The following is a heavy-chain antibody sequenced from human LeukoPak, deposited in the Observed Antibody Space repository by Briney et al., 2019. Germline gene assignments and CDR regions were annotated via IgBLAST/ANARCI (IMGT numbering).Heavy chain of an antibody. V-gene: IGHV4-4*07. D-gene: IGHD1-1*01. CDR1: GGSISSCY. CDR3: ARVGERRGDFCFDY. J-gene: IGHJ4*02. CDR2: IYASGST. Sequence: SETLSLTCTVSGGSISSCYWSWVRQPAGKGLEWIGRIYASGSTNYNPSLKSRVTMSVDTSKNQFSLKLSSVTAADTAVYYCARVGERRGDFCFDYWGQGTLVTVSS.